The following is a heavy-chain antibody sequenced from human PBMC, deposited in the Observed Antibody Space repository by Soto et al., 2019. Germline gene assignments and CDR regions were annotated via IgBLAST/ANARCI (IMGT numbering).Heavy chain of an antibody. Sequence: QVQLVQSGAEVKKPGSSVKVSCKASGGTFSSYAISWVRQAPGRGLEWMGGIIPIFGTANYAQKFQGRVTITADESTSTAYMELSSLRSEDTAVYYCATGAASTIFGVARSYYFDYWGQGTLVTVSS. CDR3: ATGAASTIFGVARSYYFDY. CDR2: IIPIFGTA. D-gene: IGHD3-3*01. V-gene: IGHV1-69*01. J-gene: IGHJ4*02. CDR1: GGTFSSYA.